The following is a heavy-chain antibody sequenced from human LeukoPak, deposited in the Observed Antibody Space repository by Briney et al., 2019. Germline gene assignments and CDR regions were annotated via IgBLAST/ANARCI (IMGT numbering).Heavy chain of an antibody. J-gene: IGHJ4*02. Sequence: GASVKLSCTASGYTFTSNALSWVRQAPGQGLEWMGWINTNTGNGTYAQGFTGRFVFSLDTSDNTAYLQISSLQAEDTAVYYCASFCCTSGLCYYLDYWGQGTLVTVSS. D-gene: IGHD2-8*01. CDR1: GYTFTSNA. CDR3: ASFCCTSGLCYYLDY. V-gene: IGHV7-4-1*02. CDR2: INTNTGNG.